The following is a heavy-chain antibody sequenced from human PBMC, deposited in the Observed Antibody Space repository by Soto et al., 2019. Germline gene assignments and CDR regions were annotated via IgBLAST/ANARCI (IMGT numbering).Heavy chain of an antibody. D-gene: IGHD3-16*01. Sequence: QVQLQESGPRLVKPSQTLSLTCSVSGASIRSGRYYWSWIRQSPGRGLEWIGYIYYTGTTHYNPAVKSRVTILLANSKDQFSLTLTSVTAADTAIYYCATVLHDYGTNGVDSWGQGTQVTVSS. CDR2: IYYTGTT. J-gene: IGHJ5*01. V-gene: IGHV4-30-4*01. CDR3: ATVLHDYGTNGVDS. CDR1: GASIRSGRYY.